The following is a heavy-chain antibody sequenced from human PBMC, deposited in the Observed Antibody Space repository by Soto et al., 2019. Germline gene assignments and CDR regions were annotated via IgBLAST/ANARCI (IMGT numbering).Heavy chain of an antibody. CDR1: GLTFRNYA. V-gene: IGHV3-23*01. CDR3: AKDAISGDGIWLMDS. J-gene: IGHJ5*02. Sequence: AGGSLRLSCAASGLTFRNYAMTWARQAPGKGLEWVSSLLRSGSSAYYADSVRGRFTISSDTSANSLYLQMDNLRAEDTAIYYCAKDAISGDGIWLMDSWGQGTLVTVSS. CDR2: LLRSGSSA. D-gene: IGHD4-17*01.